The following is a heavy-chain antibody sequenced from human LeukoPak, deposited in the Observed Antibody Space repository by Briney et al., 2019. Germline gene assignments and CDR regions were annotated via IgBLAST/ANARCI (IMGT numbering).Heavy chain of an antibody. CDR3: ARDSGSWYEFADY. V-gene: IGHV3-23*01. CDR2: IGSSGTST. J-gene: IGHJ4*02. CDR1: GFTFSNSA. Sequence: AGGSLRLSCVASGFTFSNSAMAWVRQAPGKGLEWVSVIGSSGTSTYYADSVKGRFIVSRTNSKNTVFLQMNRLGAEDTAVYYCARDSGSWYEFADYWGQGTLVTVSS. D-gene: IGHD6-13*01.